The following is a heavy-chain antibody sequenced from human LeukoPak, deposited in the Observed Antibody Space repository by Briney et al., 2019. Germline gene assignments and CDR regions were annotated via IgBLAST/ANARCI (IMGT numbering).Heavy chain of an antibody. Sequence: PSETLSHTCTVSGGSISSYYWSWIRQPPGKGLEWIGYIYYSGSTNYNPSLKSRVTISVDTSKNQFSLKLSSVTAADTAVYYCARSSPAMVRGVNDAFDIWGQGTMVTVSS. V-gene: IGHV4-59*01. CDR2: IYYSGST. CDR3: ARSSPAMVRGVNDAFDI. J-gene: IGHJ3*02. D-gene: IGHD3-10*01. CDR1: GGSISSYY.